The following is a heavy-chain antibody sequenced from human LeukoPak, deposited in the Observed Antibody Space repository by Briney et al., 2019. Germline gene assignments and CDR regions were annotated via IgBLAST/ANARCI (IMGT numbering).Heavy chain of an antibody. Sequence: HSGGSLRLSCAASGFTFSSYGMHWVRQAPGKGLEWVAVISYDGNNEDYADSVKGRFTISRDNSKNTLYLQINSLRAEDTAVYFCAKVGTYSRSWLDSWGQGTLVTVSS. V-gene: IGHV3-30*18. J-gene: IGHJ4*02. CDR3: AKVGTYSRSWLDS. CDR2: ISYDGNNE. D-gene: IGHD6-13*01. CDR1: GFTFSSYG.